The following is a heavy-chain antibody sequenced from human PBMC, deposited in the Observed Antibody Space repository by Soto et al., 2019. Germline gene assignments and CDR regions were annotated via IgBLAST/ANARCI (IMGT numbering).Heavy chain of an antibody. V-gene: IGHV1-8*01. J-gene: IGHJ4*02. CDR2: MNPNSGNT. CDR3: ARFSSGWWVIDY. D-gene: IGHD6-19*01. CDR1: GYTFTSYD. Sequence: GASVKVSCKASGYTFTSYDINWVRQATGQGLEWMGWMNPNSGNTDYAQKLQGRVTMTTDTSTSTAYMELRSLRSDDTAVYYCARFSSGWWVIDYWGQGTLVTV.